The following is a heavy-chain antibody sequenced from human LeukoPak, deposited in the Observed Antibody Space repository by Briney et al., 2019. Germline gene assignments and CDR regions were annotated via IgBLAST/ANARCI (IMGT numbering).Heavy chain of an antibody. J-gene: IGHJ4*02. V-gene: IGHV4-39*01. D-gene: IGHD6-13*01. CDR1: GGSISSSSYY. Sequence: TSETLSLTCTVSGGSISSSSYYWGWIRQPPGKGLEWIGSIYYSGSTYYNPSLKSRVTISVDTSKNQFSLKLSSVTAADTAVYYCASDGIAAAGPPLDYWGQGTLVTVSS. CDR3: ASDGIAAAGPPLDY. CDR2: IYYSGST.